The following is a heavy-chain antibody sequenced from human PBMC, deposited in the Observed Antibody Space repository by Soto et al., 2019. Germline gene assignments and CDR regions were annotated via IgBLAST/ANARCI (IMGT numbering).Heavy chain of an antibody. CDR2: IYYSGST. J-gene: IGHJ4*02. CDR1: GGSNSSSSYY. CDR3: AMLAYYYDSSGYYHFDY. Sequence: QLQLQESGPGLVKPSETLSLTCTVSGGSNSSSSYYWGWIRQPPGKGLEWIGSIYYSGSTYYNPSLKSRVTISVDTSKNQFSLKLSSVTAADTAVYYCAMLAYYYDSSGYYHFDYWGQGTLVTVSS. D-gene: IGHD3-22*01. V-gene: IGHV4-39*01.